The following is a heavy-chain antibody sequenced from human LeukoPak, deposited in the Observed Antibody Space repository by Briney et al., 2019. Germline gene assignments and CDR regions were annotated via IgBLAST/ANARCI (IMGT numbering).Heavy chain of an antibody. D-gene: IGHD6-6*01. J-gene: IGHJ6*02. Sequence: EASVKDSCKASGYTFTSYGISWVRQAPGQGLEWMGGIIPIFGTANYAQKFQGRVTITADESTSTAYMELSSLRSEDTAVYYCAIERSIAARPNPSFNMDVWGQGTTVTVSS. CDR3: AIERSIAARPNPSFNMDV. CDR2: IIPIFGTA. V-gene: IGHV1-69*13. CDR1: GYTFTSYG.